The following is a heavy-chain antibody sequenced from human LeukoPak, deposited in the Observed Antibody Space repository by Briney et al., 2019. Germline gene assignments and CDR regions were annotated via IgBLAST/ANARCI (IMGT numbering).Heavy chain of an antibody. CDR3: AKGEDYYDSARRITGGFDY. CDR1: GFTFSSYR. Sequence: GGSLRLSCAASGFTFSSYRMSWVRQAPGKGLEWVANIKQDGREKYYVDSVNGRFTIARDNARYSLSLHKANLTAEHPAVCYCAKGEDYYDSARRITGGFDYWGQGTLVTVSS. V-gene: IGHV3-7*01. D-gene: IGHD3-22*01. J-gene: IGHJ4*02. CDR2: IKQDGREK.